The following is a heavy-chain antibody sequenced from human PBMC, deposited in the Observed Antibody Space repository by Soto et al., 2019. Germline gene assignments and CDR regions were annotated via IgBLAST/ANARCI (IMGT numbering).Heavy chain of an antibody. CDR2: IIPIFGTA. D-gene: IGHD6-13*01. CDR1: GGTFSSYA. J-gene: IGHJ4*02. CDR3: ARVNPYRAAARKRYYFDY. V-gene: IGHV1-69*01. Sequence: QVQLVQSGAEVKKPGSSVKVSCKASGGTFSSYAISWVRQAPGQGLEWMGGIIPIFGTANYAQKFQGRVTLTADESTSTAYMELSSLRSDDTAVYYCARVNPYRAAARKRYYFDYWGQGTLVTVSS.